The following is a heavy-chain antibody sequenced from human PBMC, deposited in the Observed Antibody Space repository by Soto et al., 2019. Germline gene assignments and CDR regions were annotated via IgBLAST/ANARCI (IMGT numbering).Heavy chain of an antibody. J-gene: IGHJ4*02. Sequence: PXGSLRLSCVGCEIIFSNTSMHWVRQTPGKGLEWVALMSYDGSDTFYADSVKGRFTISRDNSKNTLFLHMSNLRAEDTAMYYCTIVRVADSALDHWGQGTLVTASS. D-gene: IGHD3-10*02. CDR2: MSYDGSDT. V-gene: IGHV3-30*02. CDR1: EIIFSNTS. CDR3: TIVRVADSALDH.